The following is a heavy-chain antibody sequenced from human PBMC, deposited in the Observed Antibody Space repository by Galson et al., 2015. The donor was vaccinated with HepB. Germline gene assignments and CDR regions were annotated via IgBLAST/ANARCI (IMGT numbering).Heavy chain of an antibody. CDR3: AYSSSYFDWFDP. CDR1: GSSFTGYW. V-gene: IGHV5-51*01. CDR2: IYPGDSDT. J-gene: IGHJ5*02. D-gene: IGHD6-13*01. Sequence: QSGAEVKKPGESLKISCKGSGSSFTGYWIGWERQMPVKGLEWMGIIYPGDSDTRYSPSFQGQVTISADKSISTAYLQWSSLKASDTAMYYCAYSSSYFDWFDPWGQGTLVTVSS.